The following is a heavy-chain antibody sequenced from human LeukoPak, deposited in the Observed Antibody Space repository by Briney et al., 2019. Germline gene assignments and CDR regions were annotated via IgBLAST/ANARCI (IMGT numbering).Heavy chain of an antibody. J-gene: IGHJ5*02. D-gene: IGHD1-1*01. CDR3: ARKSRTWSNRFDP. Sequence: SQTLSLTCTVSGGSISSAKYYWSWIRQPAGKGLEWSGYINYSGSAFYNPSLESRIIISVDTSKNQISLKVTSVTAADSAVYYCARKSRTWSNRFDPWGQGTLVTVSS. V-gene: IGHV4-30-4*01. CDR1: GGSISSAKYY. CDR2: INYSGSA.